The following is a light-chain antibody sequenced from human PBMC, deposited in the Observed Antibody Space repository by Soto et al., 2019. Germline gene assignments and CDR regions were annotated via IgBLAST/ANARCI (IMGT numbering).Light chain of an antibody. V-gene: IGLV2-14*01. J-gene: IGLJ1*01. CDR2: DVS. CDR3: NSYTSSSRPNYV. CDR1: SSDVGGYNF. Sequence: QSALTQPASVSGSPGQSITISCTGTSSDVGGYNFVSWYQQYPGKAPKLIIFDVSNRPSGVSDRFSGSKSGDTASLTISGLHTEDEADYYCNSYTSSSRPNYVFGPGTKVTVL.